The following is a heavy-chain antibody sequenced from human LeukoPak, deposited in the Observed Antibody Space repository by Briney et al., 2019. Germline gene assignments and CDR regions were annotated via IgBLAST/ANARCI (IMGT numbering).Heavy chain of an antibody. D-gene: IGHD5-18*01. J-gene: IGHJ4*02. V-gene: IGHV3-23*01. CDR3: AKAGLWSYYFDY. CDR2: ISGSGGST. CDR1: GFTFSSYA. Sequence: PGGSLRLSCAASGFTFSSYAMSWVRQAPGKGLEWVSAISGSGGSTYYADSVKGRFTISRDNSKNALYLQMNSLRAEDTAVYYCAKAGLWSYYFDYWGQGTLVTVSS.